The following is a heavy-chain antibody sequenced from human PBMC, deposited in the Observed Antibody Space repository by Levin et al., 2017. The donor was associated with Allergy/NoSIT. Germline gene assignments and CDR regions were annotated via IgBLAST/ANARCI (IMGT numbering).Heavy chain of an antibody. Sequence: SCAASGFTFSTYDMNWVRQAPGKGLEWVSAISGSGGTTYYADSVKGRFTVSRDNSKNTLYLQMNSLRADDTAVYYCSKGAGGDYERVWGQGSLVTVSS. J-gene: IGHJ1*01. V-gene: IGHV3-23*01. CDR3: SKGAGGDYERV. CDR2: ISGSGGTT. CDR1: GFTFSTYD. D-gene: IGHD4-17*01.